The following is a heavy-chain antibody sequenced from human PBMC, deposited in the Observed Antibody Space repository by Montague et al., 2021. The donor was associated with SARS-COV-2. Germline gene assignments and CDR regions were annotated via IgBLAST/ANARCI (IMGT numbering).Heavy chain of an antibody. Sequence: SETLSLTCSVSGASISTNYWSWIRQPPGKGPEWIGNIFYRGTTHYNPSLKSRVTLSVDASSNQVSLKLASVTAADTAVYYCARYDGAFDPWGQGTMVLVSS. CDR1: GASISTNY. D-gene: IGHD2-2*01. V-gene: IGHV4-59*08. CDR3: ARYDGAFDP. CDR2: IFYRGTT. J-gene: IGHJ3*01.